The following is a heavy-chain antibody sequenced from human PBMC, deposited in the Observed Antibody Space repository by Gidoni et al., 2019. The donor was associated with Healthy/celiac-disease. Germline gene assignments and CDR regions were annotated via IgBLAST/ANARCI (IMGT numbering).Heavy chain of an antibody. CDR3: ARGVSPQWLGRYYYYYMDV. CDR2: INHSGST. D-gene: IGHD6-19*01. J-gene: IGHJ6*03. Sequence: QVQLQQWGAGLLQPSETLSLTCAVYGGSFSGYYWSWIRQPPGTGLEWIGEINHSGSTNYNPSLKSRGTRSGDTSKNQFSLKLSAVTAADTAVYYCARGVSPQWLGRYYYYYMDVWGKGTTVTVSS. CDR1: GGSFSGYY. V-gene: IGHV4-34*01.